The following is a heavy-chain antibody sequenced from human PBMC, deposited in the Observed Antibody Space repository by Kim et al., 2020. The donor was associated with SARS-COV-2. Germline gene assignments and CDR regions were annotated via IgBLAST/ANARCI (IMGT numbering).Heavy chain of an antibody. Sequence: GGSLRLSCSASGFTFSNYAMHWVRQAPGKGLEYVSAISSDGGSTYYADSVKGRFTISRDNYKNMLYVQMSSLRVEDTAIYYCVTRYYYNSGSYYEGAPFDFWGQGTLVTVSS. CDR1: GFTFSNYA. V-gene: IGHV3-64*05. D-gene: IGHD3-10*01. CDR3: VTRYYYNSGSYYEGAPFDF. CDR2: ISSDGGST. J-gene: IGHJ4*02.